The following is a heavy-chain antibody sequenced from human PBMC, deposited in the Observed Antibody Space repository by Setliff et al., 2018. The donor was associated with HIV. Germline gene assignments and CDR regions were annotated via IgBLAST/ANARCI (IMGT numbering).Heavy chain of an antibody. J-gene: IGHJ6*03. Sequence: GASVKVSCKASGYTFTSYGISWVRQAPGQGLEWMGWISAYNGNTNYAQKFQGRVTMTRDTSISTAYMELGRLRSDDTAVYYCARDGGGPGDYYYYYMDVWAKGTTVTVSS. CDR3: ARDGGGPGDYYYYYMDV. V-gene: IGHV1-18*01. CDR1: GYTFTSYG. CDR2: ISAYNGNT. D-gene: IGHD3-16*01.